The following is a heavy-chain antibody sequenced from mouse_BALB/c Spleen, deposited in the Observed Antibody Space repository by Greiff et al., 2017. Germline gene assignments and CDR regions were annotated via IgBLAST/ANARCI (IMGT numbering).Heavy chain of an antibody. CDR1: GYTFTSYW. CDR2: INPSTGYT. Sequence: QVQLQQSGAELAKPGASVKMSCKASGYTFTSYWMHWVKQRPGQGLEWIGYINPSTGYTEYTQKFKDKATLTADKSSSTAYMQLSSLTSEDSAVYYCARDDPWFAYWGQGTLVTVSA. J-gene: IGHJ3*01. CDR3: ARDDPWFAY. D-gene: IGHD2-3*01. V-gene: IGHV1-7*01.